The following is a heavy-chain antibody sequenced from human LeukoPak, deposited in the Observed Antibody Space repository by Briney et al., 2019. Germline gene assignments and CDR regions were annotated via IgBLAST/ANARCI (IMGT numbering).Heavy chain of an antibody. J-gene: IGHJ4*02. CDR2: IKEDRTET. Sequence: GGSLRLSCAASGFMFSSNWMSWVRLAPGKGLEWVANIKEDRTETYYVDSVKGRFTISRDNAKNSLYLQMNSLRVEDTAVYYCAKEGRSLQTYWGQGTLVTVSS. V-gene: IGHV3-7*03. CDR3: AKEGRSLQTY. D-gene: IGHD5-24*01. CDR1: GFMFSSNW.